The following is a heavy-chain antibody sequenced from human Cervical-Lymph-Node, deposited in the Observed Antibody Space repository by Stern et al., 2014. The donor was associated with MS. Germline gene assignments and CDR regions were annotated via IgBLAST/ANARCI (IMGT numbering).Heavy chain of an antibody. CDR2: IRNNSTHT. CDR1: GFTFSHYS. Sequence: EDQLVESGGGLVKPGESLRLSCDASGFTFSHYSINWVRQAPGKGLEWISSIRNNSTHTYYADSVEGRFTISRDSAKDSVSLHMVSLRAEDTALYYCARASVGDYARSPHLDSWGQGTLVTVSS. CDR3: ARASVGDYARSPHLDS. J-gene: IGHJ4*02. D-gene: IGHD4-17*01. V-gene: IGHV3-21*01.